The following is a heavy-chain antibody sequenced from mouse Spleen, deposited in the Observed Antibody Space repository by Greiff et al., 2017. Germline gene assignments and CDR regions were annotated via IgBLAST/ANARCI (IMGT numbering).Heavy chain of an antibody. CDR1: GFTFSNYA. D-gene: IGHD1-1*02. V-gene: IGHV5-9-1*02. CDR2: ISSGGDYI. CDR3: TRDRGYYGYDAMDY. J-gene: IGHJ4*01. Sequence: EVKVEESGEGLVKPGGSLKLSCAASGFTFSNYAMSWVRQTPEKRLEWVAYISSGGDYIYYPDTIKGRFTISRDNARNTLYLQMSSLKSEDTAMYYCTRDRGYYGYDAMDYWGQGTSVTVSS.